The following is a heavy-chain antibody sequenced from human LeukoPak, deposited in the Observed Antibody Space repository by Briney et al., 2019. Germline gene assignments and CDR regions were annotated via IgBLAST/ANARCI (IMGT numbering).Heavy chain of an antibody. CDR1: GYTFTSYD. Sequence: GASVKVSCKASGYTFTSYDINWVRQATGQGLEWVGWMNPNSGNTGYAQKFQGRVTMTRNTSISTAYMELSSLRSEDTAVYYCARAGGYSSSWFYYYYGMDVWGQGTTVTVSS. V-gene: IGHV1-8*01. CDR2: MNPNSGNT. CDR3: ARAGGYSSSWFYYYYGMDV. J-gene: IGHJ6*02. D-gene: IGHD6-13*01.